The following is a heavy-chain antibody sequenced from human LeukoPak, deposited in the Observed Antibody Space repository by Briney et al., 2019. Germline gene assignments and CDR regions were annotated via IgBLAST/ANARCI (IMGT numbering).Heavy chain of an antibody. D-gene: IGHD3-3*01. CDR1: GFTFSSYS. V-gene: IGHV3-48*01. CDR2: IGSSSSTI. J-gene: IGHJ6*03. CDR3: ARAQSDFWSSPPYMDV. Sequence: GGSLRLSCAASGFTFSSYSMNWVRQAPGKGLEWVSYIGSSSSTIYYADSVKGRFTISRDNAKNSLYLQMNSLRAEDTAVYYCARAQSDFWSSPPYMDVWGKGTTVTVSS.